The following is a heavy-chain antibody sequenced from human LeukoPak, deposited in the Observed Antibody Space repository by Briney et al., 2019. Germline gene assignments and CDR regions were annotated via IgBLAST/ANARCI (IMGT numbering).Heavy chain of an antibody. CDR2: ISYDGSNK. D-gene: IGHD3-10*01. J-gene: IGHJ4*02. Sequence: GRSLRLSCAASGFTFSSYAMHWVRQAPGKGLEWVAVISYDGSNKYYADSVKGRFTISRDNSKNTLYLQMNSLRAEDTAVYYCATDITMVRGSWGQGTLVTVSS. CDR1: GFTFSSYA. V-gene: IGHV3-30-3*01. CDR3: ATDITMVRGS.